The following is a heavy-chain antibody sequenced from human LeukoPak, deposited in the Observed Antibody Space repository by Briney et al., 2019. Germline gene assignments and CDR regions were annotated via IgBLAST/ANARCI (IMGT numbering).Heavy chain of an antibody. CDR3: ARGRQVVTMIVVVMTAVSYYLDV. D-gene: IGHD3-22*01. CDR1: LGSFSGYF. J-gene: IGHJ6*03. V-gene: IGHV4-34*01. Sequence: PETLSLTCALYLGSFSGYFWTSIRQTPEKGLEWIGEMNPSGSTSYNPSIEGRVTISVDISEEPFSLKLSSVTAADTAVYYCARGRQVVTMIVVVMTAVSYYLDVWGKGTTVTVS. CDR2: MNPSGST.